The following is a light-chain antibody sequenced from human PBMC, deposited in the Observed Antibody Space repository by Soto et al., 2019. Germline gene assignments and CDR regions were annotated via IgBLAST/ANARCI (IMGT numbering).Light chain of an antibody. Sequence: TQSPATLSLSIGERLTITCLASTNSDAWLASYQQKPEKAPKVPTYKASSLESGVPSRFSGSGSGTEFTLTISILQPDDATTDYCQGYTTQPHTFGEGTKVDIK. V-gene: IGKV1-5*03. CDR2: KAS. J-gene: IGKJ4*01. CDR1: TNSDAW. CDR3: QGYTTQPHT.